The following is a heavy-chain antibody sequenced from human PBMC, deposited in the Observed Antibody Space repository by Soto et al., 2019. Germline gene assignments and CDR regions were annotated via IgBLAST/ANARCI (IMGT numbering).Heavy chain of an antibody. CDR1: GDSVSGNSAA. V-gene: IGHV6-1*01. D-gene: IGHD3-16*01. CDR2: TYYRSKWYN. Sequence: SQTLSLTCAISGDSVSGNSAAWNWIRQSPSRGLEWLGRTYYRSKWYNDYAVSVKSRITINADTSKNQFSLQLNSVTPEDTAVYYCARVRLEALMGETILPAYYYGMDGWGQGTTVTVAS. J-gene: IGHJ6*02. CDR3: ARVRLEALMGETILPAYYYGMDG.